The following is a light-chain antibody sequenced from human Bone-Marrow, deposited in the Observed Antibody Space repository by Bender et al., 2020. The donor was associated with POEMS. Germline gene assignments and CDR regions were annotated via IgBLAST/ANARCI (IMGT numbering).Light chain of an antibody. J-gene: IGLJ1*01. CDR2: EVN. V-gene: IGLV2-8*01. Sequence: QSALTQPPSAPGSPGQSVTIPCTGSSSDVGGYDSVSWYQHHPGKAPKLMIYEVNKRPSGVPDRFSGSKSGNTASLTVSGLQAEDEADYYCSSFAGTDNFVFGTGTQVTVL. CDR3: SSFAGTDNFV. CDR1: SSDVGGYDS.